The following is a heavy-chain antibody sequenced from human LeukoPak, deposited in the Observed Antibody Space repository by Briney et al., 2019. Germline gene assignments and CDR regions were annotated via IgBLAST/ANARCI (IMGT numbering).Heavy chain of an antibody. J-gene: IGHJ4*02. CDR3: ARHGRPHFDY. D-gene: IGHD1-26*01. CDR2: IYYSGST. V-gene: IGHV4-39*01. Sequence: PSETLSLTCTVSGDSISSNNYYWGWIRQPPGKGLEWIGSIYYSGSTYYNPSLKSRVTISVDTSKNQFSLKLSSVTAADTAVYYCARHGRPHFDYWGQGTLVTVSS. CDR1: GDSISSNNYY.